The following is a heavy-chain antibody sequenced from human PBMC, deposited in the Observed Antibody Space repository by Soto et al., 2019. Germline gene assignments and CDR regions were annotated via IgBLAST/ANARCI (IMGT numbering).Heavy chain of an antibody. CDR3: ARGDSGYEAGYFDY. Sequence: VQLVESGGGLVQPGRSLRLSCAASGFTFSSYAMHWVRQAPGKGLEWVAVISYDGSNKYYADSVKGRFTISRDNSKNTLYLQMNSLRAEDTAVYYCARGDSGYEAGYFDYWGQGTLVTVSS. CDR1: GFTFSSYA. J-gene: IGHJ4*02. D-gene: IGHD5-12*01. CDR2: ISYDGSNK. V-gene: IGHV3-30-3*01.